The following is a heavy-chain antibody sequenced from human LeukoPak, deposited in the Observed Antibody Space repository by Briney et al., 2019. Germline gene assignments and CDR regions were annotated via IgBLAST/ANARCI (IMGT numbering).Heavy chain of an antibody. CDR1: GGSISSGSYY. CDR3: ARVRGGVGATDY. V-gene: IGHV4-61*02. J-gene: IGHJ4*02. D-gene: IGHD1-26*01. Sequence: SETLSLTCTVSGGSISSGSYYWSWIRQPAGKGLEWIGRAYTSGTTNYNPSLKSRVTISLDTSKNQFSLKLSSVTAADTAVYYCARVRGGVGATDYWGQGTLVTVSS. CDR2: AYTSGTT.